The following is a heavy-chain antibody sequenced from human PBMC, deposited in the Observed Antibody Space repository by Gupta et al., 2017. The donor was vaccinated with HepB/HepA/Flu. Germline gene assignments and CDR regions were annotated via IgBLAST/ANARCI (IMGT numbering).Heavy chain of an antibody. D-gene: IGHD6-6*01. CDR2: INHSGSN. CDR1: GGSFSGYY. J-gene: IGHJ5*02. CDR3: ARGVRGARDNYSSSASWFDP. V-gene: IGHV4-34*01. Sequence: QVQLQQWGAGLLKPSETLSLTCAVYGGSFSGYYWSWIRQPPGKGLEWIGEINHSGSNNYNPSIKSRGTRSVDTSKNQFSLKLSSVTAADTAVYYCARGVRGARDNYSSSASWFDPWGQGTLVTVSS.